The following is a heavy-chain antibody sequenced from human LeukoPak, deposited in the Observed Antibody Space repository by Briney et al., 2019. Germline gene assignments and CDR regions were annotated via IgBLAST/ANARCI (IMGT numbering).Heavy chain of an antibody. CDR2: IIPIFGTA. CDR1: GGTFSSYA. V-gene: IGHV1-69*05. J-gene: IGHJ4*02. D-gene: IGHD6-13*01. CDR3: ASTSGIAARTTYFDY. Sequence: TSVKVSCKASGGTFSSYAISWVRQAPGQGLEWMGGIIPIFGTANYAQKFQGRVTITTDESTSTAYMELSSLRSEDTAVCYCASTSGIAARTTYFDYWGQGTLVTVSS.